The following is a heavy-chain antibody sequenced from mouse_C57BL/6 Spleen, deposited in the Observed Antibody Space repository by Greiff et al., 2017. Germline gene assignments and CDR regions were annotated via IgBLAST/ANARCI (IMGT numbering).Heavy chain of an antibody. CDR3: ARRGTTVVAGDYFDY. V-gene: IGHV5-6*01. CDR2: ISSGGSYT. D-gene: IGHD1-1*01. CDR1: GFTFSSYG. J-gene: IGHJ2*01. Sequence: VQLKESGGDLVKPGGSLKLSCAASGFTFSSYGMSWVRQTPDKRLEWVATISSGGSYTYYPDSVKGRFTISRDNAKNTLYLQMSSLKSEDTAMYYCARRGTTVVAGDYFDYWGQGTTLTVSS.